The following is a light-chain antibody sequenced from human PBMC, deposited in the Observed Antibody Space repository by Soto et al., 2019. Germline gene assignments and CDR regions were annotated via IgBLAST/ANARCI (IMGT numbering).Light chain of an antibody. CDR1: QSVSSSY. CDR3: LQYGSSSWT. CDR2: GTS. V-gene: IGKV3-20*01. J-gene: IGKJ1*01. Sequence: EIVLTQSPGTLSLSPGERATLSCRASQSVSSSYLAWYQQKPGQAPRLLIYGTSSRATAIPDRFSGSGSGTDFTLTISRLEPEDFAVYYCLQYGSSSWTFGQGTKVEIK.